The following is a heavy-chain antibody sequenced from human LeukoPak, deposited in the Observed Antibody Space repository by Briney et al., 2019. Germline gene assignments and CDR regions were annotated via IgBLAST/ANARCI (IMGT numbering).Heavy chain of an antibody. Sequence: SETLSLTCTVSGGPISSHYWSWIRQPPGKGLEWIGYIYYSGSTNYNPSLKSRVTISVDTSKNQFSLKLSSVTAADTAVYYCARHDDYSNYNWFDPWGQGTLVTVSS. V-gene: IGHV4-59*11. J-gene: IGHJ5*02. CDR2: IYYSGST. CDR1: GGPISSHY. D-gene: IGHD4-11*01. CDR3: ARHDDYSNYNWFDP.